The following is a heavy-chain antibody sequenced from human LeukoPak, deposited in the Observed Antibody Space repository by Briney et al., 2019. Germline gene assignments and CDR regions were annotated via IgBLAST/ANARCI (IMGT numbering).Heavy chain of an antibody. Sequence: GGSLRLSCAASGISFRSYGMHWVRQAPGKGLEWVTFIWYDASNKYYAESVKGRFTISRDNSRNTVFQQMNSLRAEDTAIYYCATDISTHYFGSWGQGTLVTVSS. V-gene: IGHV3-30*02. J-gene: IGHJ4*02. CDR3: ATDISTHYFGS. CDR1: GISFRSYG. D-gene: IGHD3-9*01. CDR2: IWYDASNK.